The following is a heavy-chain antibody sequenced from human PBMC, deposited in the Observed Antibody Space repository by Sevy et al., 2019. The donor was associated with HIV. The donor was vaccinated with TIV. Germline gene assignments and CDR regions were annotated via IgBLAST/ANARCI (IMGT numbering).Heavy chain of an antibody. V-gene: IGHV3-30*18. J-gene: IGHJ4*02. CDR3: AKVGPQCSGGTCYHPLFDY. D-gene: IGHD2-15*01. CDR2: LSYDGREK. Sequence: GGSLRLSCAASGFTFSTYGMHWVRQAPGKGLEWVAVLSYDGREKYYGNSVKGRFTISRDNSKNTLYLQMNSLRDEDTAVYYCAKVGPQCSGGTCYHPLFDYWGQGTLVTVSS. CDR1: GFTFSTYG.